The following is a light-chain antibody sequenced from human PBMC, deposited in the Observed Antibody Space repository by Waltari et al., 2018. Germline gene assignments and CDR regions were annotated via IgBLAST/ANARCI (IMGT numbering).Light chain of an antibody. CDR3: QSFDRRLNAVL. Sequence: QSVLTQPPSVSGAPGPRVTISRTGSSSDIGAGYDAHRYQQCQGTAPKRLIYHNSNRPSGVPDRFSGSKSGTSASLAITGLLAEDEADYYCQSFDRRLNAVLFGGGTKLTVL. CDR1: SSDIGAGYD. V-gene: IGLV1-40*01. CDR2: HNS. J-gene: IGLJ2*01.